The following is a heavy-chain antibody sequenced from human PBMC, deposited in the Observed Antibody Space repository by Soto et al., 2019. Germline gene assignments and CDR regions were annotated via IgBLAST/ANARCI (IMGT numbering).Heavy chain of an antibody. V-gene: IGHV3-33*01. D-gene: IGHD2-21*02. J-gene: IGHJ5*02. CDR2: IWYDGSNA. CDR1: GFTFSSYG. Sequence: QVQLVEAGGGVVQPGRSLRLSCAASGFTFSSYGMHWVRQAPGRGLEWVAAIWYDGSNAYYGDSVKGRFTNSRDNSKNALCMQMNSLRLEDPAVYYCAREGEGTAIAGVDHWGQGTLVTVSS. CDR3: AREGEGTAIAGVDH.